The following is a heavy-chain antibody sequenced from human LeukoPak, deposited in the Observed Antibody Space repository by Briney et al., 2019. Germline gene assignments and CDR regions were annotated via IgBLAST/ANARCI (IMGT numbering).Heavy chain of an antibody. CDR2: INPNSAVT. V-gene: IGHV1-2*02. CDR1: GYPFNPYY. D-gene: IGHD5-12*01. Sequence: ACVKVPCTASGYPFNPYYLHWVRQAPGPGPEWMGWINPNSAVTKYGQKFQGRVTMTSDTSINTAHLEPSSLKSDDTAVYYCASIPHSGYELGYFYGMDVWGQGTTVTVSS. J-gene: IGHJ6*02. CDR3: ASIPHSGYELGYFYGMDV.